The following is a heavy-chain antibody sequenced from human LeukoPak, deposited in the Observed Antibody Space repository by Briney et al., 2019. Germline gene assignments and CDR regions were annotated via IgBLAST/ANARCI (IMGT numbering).Heavy chain of an antibody. D-gene: IGHD3-22*01. CDR3: TRGLPYYYDSSGYPLDAFDI. Sequence: GGSLRLSCAASGFTFSGSAMHWVRQASGKGLEWVGRIRSKANSYATAYAASVKGRFTISRDDSKNTAYLQMNSLKTEDTAVYYCTRGLPYYYDSSGYPLDAFDIWGQGTTVTVSS. J-gene: IGHJ3*02. CDR1: GFTFSGSA. V-gene: IGHV3-73*01. CDR2: IRSKANSYAT.